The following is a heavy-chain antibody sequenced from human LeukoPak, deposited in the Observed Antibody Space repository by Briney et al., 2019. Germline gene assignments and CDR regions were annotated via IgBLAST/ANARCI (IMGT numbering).Heavy chain of an antibody. D-gene: IGHD4-23*01. J-gene: IGHJ4*02. V-gene: IGHV3-48*01. Sequence: GGSLRLSCAASGFAFSSYTMNWVRQAPGKGLEWISYISSSSNTISYADSVKGRFTISRDNAKSSLYLQMNSLRAEDTAVYYCARNRWYAFDYWGQGTLATVSS. CDR3: ARNRWYAFDY. CDR1: GFAFSSYT. CDR2: ISSSSNTI.